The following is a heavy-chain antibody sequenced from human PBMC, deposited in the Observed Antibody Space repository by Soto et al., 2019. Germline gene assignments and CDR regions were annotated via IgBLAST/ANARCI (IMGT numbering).Heavy chain of an antibody. CDR1: GFTFNTYD. Sequence: EVQLVESGGGLVKPGGSLRLSCAASGFTFNTYDMNWVRQAPGKGLEWGSSITTSSAYIYYADSLKGRIPISRDNAKNSLFLQMNSLGAEDTAVYYCVRSGTARLLRHSWFDTWGQGTLVTVSS. D-gene: IGHD2-21*01. CDR2: ITTSSAYI. CDR3: VRSGTARLLRHSWFDT. J-gene: IGHJ5*02. V-gene: IGHV3-21*01.